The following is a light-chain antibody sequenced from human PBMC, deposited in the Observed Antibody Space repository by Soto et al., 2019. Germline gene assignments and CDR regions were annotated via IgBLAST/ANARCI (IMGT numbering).Light chain of an antibody. V-gene: IGLV1-51*01. Sequence: VLTQPPSVSAAPGQKVTSSCSGSSPNIRGNSVSWYQQLPGTAPKLLIYDDNKRPSGIPDRFSGSKSGTSATLGITGFQTGDEADYYCGSWDSSLSAYVFGTGTRSPS. CDR1: SPNIRGNS. CDR2: DDN. J-gene: IGLJ1*01. CDR3: GSWDSSLSAYV.